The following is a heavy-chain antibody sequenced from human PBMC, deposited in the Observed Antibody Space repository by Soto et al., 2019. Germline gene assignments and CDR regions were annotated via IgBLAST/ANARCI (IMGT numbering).Heavy chain of an antibody. CDR1: GYTVTSYG. J-gene: IGHJ5*02. D-gene: IGHD2-2*01. CDR2: ISAYNGNT. Sequence: ASVKVSCKASGYTVTSYGISCVRQAPGQGLEWMGWISAYNGNTNYAQKLQGRVTMTTDTSTSTAYMELRSLRSDDTAVYYCARDLARYQLLPNWFDPWGQGTLVTVSS. V-gene: IGHV1-18*01. CDR3: ARDLARYQLLPNWFDP.